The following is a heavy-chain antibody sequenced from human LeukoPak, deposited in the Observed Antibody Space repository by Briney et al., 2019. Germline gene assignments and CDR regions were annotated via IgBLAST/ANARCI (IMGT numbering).Heavy chain of an antibody. Sequence: SETLSLTCTVSGGSISSYYWSWIRQPPGKGLEWIGYIYYSGSTNYNPSLKSRVTISVDTSKNQFSLELSSVTAADTAVYYCARHEPLFPYSGTDYWGQGTLVTVSS. D-gene: IGHD1-26*01. J-gene: IGHJ4*02. V-gene: IGHV4-59*08. CDR3: ARHEPLFPYSGTDY. CDR1: GGSISSYY. CDR2: IYYSGST.